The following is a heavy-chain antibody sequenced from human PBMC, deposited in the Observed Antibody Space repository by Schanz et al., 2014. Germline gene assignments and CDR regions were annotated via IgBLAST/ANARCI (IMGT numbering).Heavy chain of an antibody. CDR2: INPNSGDT. Sequence: QVQLLQSGAEVKKPGASVKVSCKASGYTFTDYYMHWVRQAPGQGLEWMGRINPNSGDTKFAQKFQGGVTMTRDTSISTAYMELSRLRSDDTALYYCARDGHSSIWDSYYFYGLDVWGQGTTVTVSS. J-gene: IGHJ6*02. CDR3: ARDGHSSIWDSYYFYGLDV. D-gene: IGHD6-13*01. V-gene: IGHV1-2*06. CDR1: GYTFTDYY.